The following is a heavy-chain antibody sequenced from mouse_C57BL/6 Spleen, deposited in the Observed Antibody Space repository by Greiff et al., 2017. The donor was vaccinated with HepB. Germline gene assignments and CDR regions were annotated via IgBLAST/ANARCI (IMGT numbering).Heavy chain of an antibody. Sequence: VQLQQSGAELVMPGASVKLSCKASGYTFTSYWMHWVKQRPGQGLEWIGEIDPSDSYTNYNQKFKGKSTLTVDKSSSTAYMQLSSLTSEDSAVYYCARGGTGTYFDYWGQGTTLTVSS. CDR2: IDPSDSYT. V-gene: IGHV1-69*01. D-gene: IGHD4-1*01. CDR3: ARGGTGTYFDY. CDR1: GYTFTSYW. J-gene: IGHJ2*01.